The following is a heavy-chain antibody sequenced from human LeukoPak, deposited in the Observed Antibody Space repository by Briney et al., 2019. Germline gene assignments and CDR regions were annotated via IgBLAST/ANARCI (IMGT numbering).Heavy chain of an antibody. CDR1: GGSFSGYY. D-gene: IGHD3-22*01. CDR3: ARLLDYYDSSGYYYNAFDI. V-gene: IGHV4-34*01. J-gene: IGHJ3*02. CDR2: INHSGST. Sequence: PSETLSLTCAVYGGSFSGYYWSWIRQPPGKGLEWIGEINHSGSTNYNPSLKSRVTISVDTSKNQFSLKLSSVTAADTAVYYCARLLDYYDSSGYYYNAFDIWGQGTMVTVSS.